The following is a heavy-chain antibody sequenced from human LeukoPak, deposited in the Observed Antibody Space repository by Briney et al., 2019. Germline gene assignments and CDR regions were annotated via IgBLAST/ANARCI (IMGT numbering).Heavy chain of an antibody. CDR2: ISAYNGNT. V-gene: IGHV1-18*01. CDR3: ARGDYYGSPKVVAA. D-gene: IGHD3-10*01. CDR1: GYTFTSYG. Sequence: ASVEVSCKASGYTFTSYGISWVRQAPGQGLEWRGWISAYNGNTNYAQKLQGRVTMTTDTSTSTAYMELRSLRSDDTAVYYCARGDYYGSPKVVAAWGQGTLVTVSS. J-gene: IGHJ5*02.